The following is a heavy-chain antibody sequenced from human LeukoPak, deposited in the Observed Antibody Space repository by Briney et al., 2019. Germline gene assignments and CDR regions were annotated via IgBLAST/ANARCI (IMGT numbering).Heavy chain of an antibody. Sequence: SETLSLTCAVYGGSFSGYYWSWIRQPPGKGLEWIGEINHSGSTNYNPSLKSRVTISVDTSKNRFSLKLSSVTAADTAVYYCARGYYYGSGRPFDYWGQGTLVTVSS. CDR3: ARGYYYGSGRPFDY. D-gene: IGHD3-10*01. CDR1: GGSFSGYY. J-gene: IGHJ4*02. CDR2: INHSGST. V-gene: IGHV4-34*01.